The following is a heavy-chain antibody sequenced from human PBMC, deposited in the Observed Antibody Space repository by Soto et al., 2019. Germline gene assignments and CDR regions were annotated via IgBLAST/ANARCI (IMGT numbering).Heavy chain of an antibody. CDR2: INHSGST. V-gene: IGHV4-34*01. CDR1: GGSFSGYY. CDR3: ARVGTTVTTFSFDY. D-gene: IGHD4-17*01. Sequence: PSETLSLTCAVYGGSFSGYYWSWIRQPPGKGLEWIGEINHSGSTNYNPSLKSRVTISVDTSKNQFSLKLSSVTAADTAVYYCARVGTTVTTFSFDYWGQGTLVTVSS. J-gene: IGHJ4*02.